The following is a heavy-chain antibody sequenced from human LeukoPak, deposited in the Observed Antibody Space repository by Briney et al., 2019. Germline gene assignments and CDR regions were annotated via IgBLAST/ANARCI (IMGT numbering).Heavy chain of an antibody. CDR3: ARVLGYYDSSGYGY. CDR1: GSTFTGYY. J-gene: IGHJ4*02. Sequence: ASVKVSCKASGSTFTGYYMHWVRQAPGQGLEWMGWINPNSGGTNYAQKFQGRVTMTRDTSISTAYMELSRLRSDDTAVYYCARVLGYYDSSGYGYWGQGTLVTVSS. V-gene: IGHV1-2*02. D-gene: IGHD3-22*01. CDR2: INPNSGGT.